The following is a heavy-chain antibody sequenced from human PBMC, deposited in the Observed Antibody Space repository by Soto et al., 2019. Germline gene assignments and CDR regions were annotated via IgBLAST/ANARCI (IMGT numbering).Heavy chain of an antibody. CDR2: IYYSGST. Sequence: PSETLSLTCTVSGGSISSSSYYWGWIRQPPGKGLEWIGSIYYSGSTYYNPSLKSRVTISVDTSKNQFSLKLSSVTAADTAVYYCARQVGTGTTYFFYYWGQGTLVTVSS. CDR3: ARQVGTGTTYFFYY. D-gene: IGHD1-7*01. V-gene: IGHV4-39*01. CDR1: GGSISSSSYY. J-gene: IGHJ4*02.